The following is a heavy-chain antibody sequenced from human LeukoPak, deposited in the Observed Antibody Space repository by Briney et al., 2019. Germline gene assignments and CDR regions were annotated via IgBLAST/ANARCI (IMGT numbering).Heavy chain of an antibody. CDR1: GFTFRSYA. CDR2: ISGSGGSK. D-gene: IGHD6-13*01. V-gene: IGHV3-23*01. J-gene: IGHJ4*02. CDR3: ASYSSSWYMFFDY. Sequence: PGGSLRLSCAAAGFTFRSYAMSWVRQAPGKGREWVSAISGSGGSKYYADSVKGGFTISRDNTKNTVYLQMNILRAEDTAVYYCASYSSSWYMFFDYWGQGTLVTVSS.